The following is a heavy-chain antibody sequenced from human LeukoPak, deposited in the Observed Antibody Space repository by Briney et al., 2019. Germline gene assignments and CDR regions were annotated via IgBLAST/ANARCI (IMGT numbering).Heavy chain of an antibody. CDR2: ISGSGGST. J-gene: IGHJ4*02. V-gene: IGHV3-23*01. CDR1: GFTFSDYA. CDR3: AKLHNLNCDY. Sequence: TGGSLRLSCAASGFTFSDYAMSWVRQAPGTGLEWVSTISGSGGSTYYVDSVKGRFTISRDNSKNTFFLQMNNLRPEDTAVYYCAKLHNLNCDYWGLGTLVTVSS. D-gene: IGHD1-14*01.